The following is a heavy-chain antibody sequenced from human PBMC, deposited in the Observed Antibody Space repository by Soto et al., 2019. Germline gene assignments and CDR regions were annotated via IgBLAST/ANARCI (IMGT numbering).Heavy chain of an antibody. Sequence: QVQLVQSGAEVKKPGASVKVSCTASGYSFTNYAISWVRQAPGQGLEWMGWISTYNGDTNYAQKVQGRVTMTPDTSTTPAYMELRSHRSDDTAVYFCAREGGSNSWYGVGYYYYGMDAWGQGTTVTVSS. V-gene: IGHV1-18*04. CDR2: ISTYNGDT. CDR1: GYSFTNYA. J-gene: IGHJ6*02. D-gene: IGHD6-13*01. CDR3: AREGGSNSWYGVGYYYYGMDA.